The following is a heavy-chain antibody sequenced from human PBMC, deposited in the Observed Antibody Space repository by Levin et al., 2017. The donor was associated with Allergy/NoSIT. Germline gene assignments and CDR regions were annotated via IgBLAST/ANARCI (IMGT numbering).Heavy chain of an antibody. Sequence: SQTLSLTCTVSGGSISSYYWSWIRQPPGKGLEWIGYIYYSGTTKNNPSLKSRVTISVDTSKNQFSLKLNSVTAADTAVYYCAIYHIGYDYLWDWGQGTLVTVS. CDR3: AIYHIGYDYLWD. CDR1: GGSISSYY. J-gene: IGHJ4*02. D-gene: IGHD5-12*01. V-gene: IGHV4-59*01. CDR2: IYYSGTT.